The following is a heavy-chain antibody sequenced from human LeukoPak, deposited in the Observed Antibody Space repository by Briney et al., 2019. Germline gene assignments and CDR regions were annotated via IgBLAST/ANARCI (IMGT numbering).Heavy chain of an antibody. CDR3: ARGPSLYYYDSSGYPYYFDY. D-gene: IGHD3-22*01. CDR1: GFTFSDYS. J-gene: IGHJ4*02. V-gene: IGHV3-21*01. Sequence: GGSLRLSCAASGFTFSDYSMNWVRQAPGKGLEWVSSISSSSSYIHYADSVKGRFTISRDNAKNSLYLQMNSLRAEDTAVFYCARGPSLYYYDSSGYPYYFDYWGQGTLVTVSS. CDR2: ISSSSSYI.